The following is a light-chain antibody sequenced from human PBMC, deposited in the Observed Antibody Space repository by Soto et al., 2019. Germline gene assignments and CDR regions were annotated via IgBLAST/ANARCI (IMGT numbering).Light chain of an antibody. CDR2: DVT. Sequence: QSVLAQPASVSGSPGRSITISCTGTSSDVGGYIYVSWYQQHPGKAPKLMIYDVTSRPSGVSYRFSGSKSGNTASLTISGLQAKDEADYYCSSYTTSSSYVFGTGTKVTVL. CDR3: SSYTTSSSYV. CDR1: SSDVGGYIY. V-gene: IGLV2-14*01. J-gene: IGLJ1*01.